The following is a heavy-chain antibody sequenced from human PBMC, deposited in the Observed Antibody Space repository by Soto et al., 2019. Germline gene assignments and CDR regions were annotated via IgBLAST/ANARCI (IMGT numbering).Heavy chain of an antibody. J-gene: IGHJ4*02. D-gene: IGHD6-6*01. V-gene: IGHV3-23*01. CDR1: GFTFSSYA. CDR2: ISGSGGST. Sequence: GGSLRLSCAASGFTFSSYAMSWVRQAPGKGLEWVSAISGSGGSTYYADSVKGRFTISRDNSKNTLYLQMNSLRAEDTAVYYCAKILGRSVAARLIGDGYFDYWGQGTLVTVSS. CDR3: AKILGRSVAARLIGDGYFDY.